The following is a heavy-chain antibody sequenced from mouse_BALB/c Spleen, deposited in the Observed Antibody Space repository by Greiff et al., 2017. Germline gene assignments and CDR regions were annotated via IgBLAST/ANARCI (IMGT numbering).Heavy chain of an antibody. CDR3: ARIYDGYYVAAY. J-gene: IGHJ3*01. V-gene: IGHV2-2*02. D-gene: IGHD2-3*01. Sequence: QVQLQQSGPGLVQPSQSLSITCTVSGFSLTSSGVHWVRQSPGKGLEWLGVIWSGGSTDYNAAFISRLSISKDNSKSQVFFKMNSLQANDTAIYYCARIYDGYYVAAYWGQGTLVTVSA. CDR2: IWSGGST. CDR1: GFSLTSSG.